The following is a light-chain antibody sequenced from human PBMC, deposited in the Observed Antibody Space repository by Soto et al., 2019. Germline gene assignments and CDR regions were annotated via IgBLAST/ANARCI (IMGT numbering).Light chain of an antibody. V-gene: IGLV4-60*02. J-gene: IGLJ2*01. CDR1: SGHSFYT. Sequence: QPVLTQSSSASASLGSSVRLTCTLSSGHSFYTIAWHQQQPEKAPRYLMKVEGSGSHNKGSGVPDRFSGSSSGADRYLSISNLQFEDEADYYCETWDSNSVIFGGGTKLTVL. CDR3: ETWDSNSVI. CDR2: VEGSGSH.